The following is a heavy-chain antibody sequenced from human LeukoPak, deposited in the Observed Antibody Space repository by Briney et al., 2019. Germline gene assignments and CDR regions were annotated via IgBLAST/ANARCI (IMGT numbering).Heavy chain of an antibody. Sequence: GDSLKISCKGSGYSFTSYWIGWVRQMPGKGLDWMGIIYPVDSDTRYSPSFQGQVTIAADKSMSTAYLQWSSMKASDTDMYYCARVVHYYDSSGYSFYYGMAVWGQGTTVTVSS. J-gene: IGHJ6*02. CDR2: IYPVDSDT. CDR1: GYSFTSYW. CDR3: ARVVHYYDSSGYSFYYGMAV. D-gene: IGHD3-22*01. V-gene: IGHV5-51*01.